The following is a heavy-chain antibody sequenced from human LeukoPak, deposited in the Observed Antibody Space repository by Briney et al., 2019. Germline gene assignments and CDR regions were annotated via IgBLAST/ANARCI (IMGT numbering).Heavy chain of an antibody. Sequence: GGSLRLSCAASGFTFSSYWMSWVRQAPGKGLEWVANIKHDESEKYYVDSVKGRFTISRDNAKNLLYLQMNSLRAEDTAVYYCARAFSRGSGSYDSTNFDYWGQGTLVTVSS. D-gene: IGHD3-10*01. CDR2: IKHDESEK. J-gene: IGHJ4*02. CDR3: ARAFSRGSGSYDSTNFDY. V-gene: IGHV3-7*03. CDR1: GFTFSSYW.